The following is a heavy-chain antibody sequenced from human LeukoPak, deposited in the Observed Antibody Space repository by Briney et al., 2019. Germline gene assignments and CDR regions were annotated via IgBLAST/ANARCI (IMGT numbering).Heavy chain of an antibody. V-gene: IGHV1-2*02. D-gene: IGHD1-26*01. CDR3: ARSVASGLLPDY. J-gene: IGHJ4*02. CDR1: GYTFTGYY. Sequence: ASVKVPCKASGYTFTGYYMHWVRQAPGQGLEWMGWINPNSGGTNYAQKFQGRVTMTRDTSISTAYMELSRLRSEDTAVYYCARSVASGLLPDYWGQGTLVTVSS. CDR2: INPNSGGT.